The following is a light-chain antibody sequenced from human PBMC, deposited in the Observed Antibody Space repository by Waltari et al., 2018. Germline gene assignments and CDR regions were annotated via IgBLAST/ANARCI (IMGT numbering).Light chain of an antibody. CDR2: AAS. Sequence: DIQMTQSPSSVSAAVGDRVIITCRASQGISNWLAWYQQEPGKAPKLLIYAASVLQTGVPSRFSGSGSGTEFTLTISNLQPEDFATYFCQQGNSSPPTFGQGTKLEV. J-gene: IGKJ1*01. V-gene: IGKV1-12*01. CDR3: QQGNSSPPT. CDR1: QGISNW.